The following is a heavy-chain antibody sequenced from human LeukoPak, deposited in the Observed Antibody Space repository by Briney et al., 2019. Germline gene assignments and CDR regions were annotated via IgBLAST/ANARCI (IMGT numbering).Heavy chain of an antibody. D-gene: IGHD3-10*01. Sequence: GGSLRLSCAASGFAVSGNYMSWLRQAPGKGLEWVSVIYNGGNTYYADSVEGRFPISGGNSKNTVYFQINSLRAEDTAVSYRAXXXXXGSGTYYSYFDYWGQGTLVTVSS. V-gene: IGHV3-53*01. CDR1: GFAVSGNY. CDR2: IYNGGNT. J-gene: IGHJ4*02. CDR3: AXXXXXGSGTYYSYFDY.